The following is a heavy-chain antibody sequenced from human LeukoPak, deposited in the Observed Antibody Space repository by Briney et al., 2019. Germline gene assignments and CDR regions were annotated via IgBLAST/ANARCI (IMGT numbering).Heavy chain of an antibody. CDR2: IYHSGST. J-gene: IGHJ5*02. D-gene: IGHD3-10*01. Sequence: PSETLSLTCTVSGYSISSGYYWGWIRQPPGKGLEWIGSIYHSGSTYYNPSLKSRVTISVDRSKNQFSLKLSSVTAADTAVYYCARHKDRTYGSGVDWFDPWGQGTLVTVSS. CDR1: GYSISSGYY. CDR3: ARHKDRTYGSGVDWFDP. V-gene: IGHV4-38-2*02.